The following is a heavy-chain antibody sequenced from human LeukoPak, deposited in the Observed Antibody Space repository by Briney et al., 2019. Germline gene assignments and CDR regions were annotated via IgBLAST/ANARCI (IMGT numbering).Heavy chain of an antibody. D-gene: IGHD2-15*01. CDR3: ARSRYCSGGSCYLPRYYYYYYMDV. J-gene: IGHJ6*03. CDR2: IIPIFGTA. V-gene: IGHV1-69*13. Sequence: SVKVSCKASGGTFSSYAISWVRQAPGQGLEWMGGIIPIFGTANYAQKFQGRVTITADESTSTAYMELSSLRSEDTAVYYCARSRYCSGGSCYLPRYYYYYYMDVWGKGTTVTISS. CDR1: GGTFSSYA.